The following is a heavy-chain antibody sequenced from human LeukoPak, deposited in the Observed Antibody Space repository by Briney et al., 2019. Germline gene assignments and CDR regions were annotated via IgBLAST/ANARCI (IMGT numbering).Heavy chain of an antibody. CDR2: ISSSSSYI. Sequence: PGGSLRLSCAASGFTFITYSMNCVRQAPGKGLEWVSSISSSSSYIYYADSVKDRFTISRDNAKNSLYLQMNSLRAEDTAVYYCARDRYGDYNFDYWGQGTLVTVSS. CDR3: ARDRYGDYNFDY. D-gene: IGHD4-17*01. J-gene: IGHJ4*02. CDR1: GFTFITYS. V-gene: IGHV3-21*01.